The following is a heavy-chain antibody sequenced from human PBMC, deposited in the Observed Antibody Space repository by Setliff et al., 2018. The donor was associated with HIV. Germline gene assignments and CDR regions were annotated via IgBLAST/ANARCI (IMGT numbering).Heavy chain of an antibody. D-gene: IGHD3-16*01. CDR1: GASINSRGDY. Sequence: PSETLSLTCTVSGASINSRGDYWNWIRQPAGKELEWIGHIYASGYTYYKPSLESRVTISVDTSKSQFSLKLHSVTAADTAVYYCARARGSMGYINTFDVWGQGSLVTVSS. V-gene: IGHV4-61*09. CDR3: ARARGSMGYINTFDV. CDR2: IYASGYT. J-gene: IGHJ4*02.